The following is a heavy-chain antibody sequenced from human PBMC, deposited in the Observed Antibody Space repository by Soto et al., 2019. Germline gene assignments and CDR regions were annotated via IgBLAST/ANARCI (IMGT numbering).Heavy chain of an antibody. CDR2: IWYDGSNK. Sequence: GGSLRLSCAASGFTFSSYCMHWVRQAPGKGLEWVAVIWYDGSNKYYADSVKGRFTISRDNSKNTLYLKMNSLRAEDTAVYYCARDRGSITMVRGVITNYYYYGMDVWGQGTTVTVSS. D-gene: IGHD3-10*01. CDR3: ARDRGSITMVRGVITNYYYYGMDV. CDR1: GFTFSSYC. V-gene: IGHV3-33*01. J-gene: IGHJ6*02.